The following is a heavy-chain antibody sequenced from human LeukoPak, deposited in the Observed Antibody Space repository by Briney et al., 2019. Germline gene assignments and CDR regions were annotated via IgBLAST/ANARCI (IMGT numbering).Heavy chain of an antibody. D-gene: IGHD6-13*01. Sequence: PGGSLRLSCAASGFTFSSYSMNWVRQAPGKGLEWVSYISSSSSTIYYADSVKGRFTISRDNAKNSLYLQMNSLRAEDTAVYYCARVAAYSSSWLSDYWGQGTLVTVSS. J-gene: IGHJ4*02. CDR1: GFTFSSYS. CDR2: ISSSSSTI. V-gene: IGHV3-48*04. CDR3: ARVAAYSSSWLSDY.